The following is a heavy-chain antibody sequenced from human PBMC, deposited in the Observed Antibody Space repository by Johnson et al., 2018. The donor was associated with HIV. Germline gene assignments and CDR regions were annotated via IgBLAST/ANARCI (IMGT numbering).Heavy chain of an antibody. D-gene: IGHD2-15*01. CDR2: ISYDGSNK. V-gene: IGHV3-30*04. Sequence: VQLVESGGGVVQPGRSLRLSCAASGFTFSSYHMHWVRQAPGKGLEWVTLISYDGSNKYYADSVKGRFTISRDNSKNTLYLQMNSLRVEDTALYYCARLPVLVVVAGRPHGFDIWGQGTMVTVSS. J-gene: IGHJ3*02. CDR3: ARLPVLVVVAGRPHGFDI. CDR1: GFTFSSYH.